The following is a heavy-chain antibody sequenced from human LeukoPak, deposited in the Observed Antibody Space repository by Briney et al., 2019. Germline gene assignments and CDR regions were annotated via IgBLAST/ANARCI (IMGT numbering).Heavy chain of an antibody. J-gene: IGHJ4*02. V-gene: IGHV4-30-4*08. CDR3: ARELVMSSAFDY. CDR1: GGSISSGDYY. CDR2: IYYSGST. D-gene: IGHD3-16*01. Sequence: SETLSLTCTVSGGSISSGDYYWSWIRQPPGKGLEWIGYIYYSGSTYYNPSLKSRVTISVDTSKDQFSLKLSSVTAADTAVYYCARELVMSSAFDYWGQGTLVTVSS.